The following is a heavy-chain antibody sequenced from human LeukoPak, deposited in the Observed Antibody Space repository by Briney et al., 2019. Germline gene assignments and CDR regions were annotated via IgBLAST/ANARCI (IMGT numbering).Heavy chain of an antibody. J-gene: IGHJ3*02. CDR2: IYYSGST. D-gene: IGHD3-10*01. V-gene: IGHV4-59*01. CDR3: ARTGNTMVRGVDGAFDI. CDR1: GGSFSGYY. Sequence: SETLSLTCAVYGGSFSGYYWSWIRQPPGKGLEWIGYIYYSGSTNYNPSLKSRVTISVDTSKNQFSLKLSSVTAADTAVYYCARTGNTMVRGVDGAFDIWGQGTMVTVSS.